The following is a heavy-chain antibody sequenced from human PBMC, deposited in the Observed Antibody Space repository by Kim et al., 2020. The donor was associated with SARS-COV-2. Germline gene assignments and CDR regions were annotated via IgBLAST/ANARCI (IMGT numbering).Heavy chain of an antibody. CDR1: GGTFSSYA. Sequence: SVKVSCKASGGTFSSYAISWVRQAPGQGLEWMGGIIPIFGTANYAQKFQGRVTITADESTSTAYMELSSLRSEDTAVYYCARERGYGSGSRYGMDVWGQGTTVTVSS. J-gene: IGHJ6*02. CDR2: IIPIFGTA. CDR3: ARERGYGSGSRYGMDV. D-gene: IGHD3-10*01. V-gene: IGHV1-69*13.